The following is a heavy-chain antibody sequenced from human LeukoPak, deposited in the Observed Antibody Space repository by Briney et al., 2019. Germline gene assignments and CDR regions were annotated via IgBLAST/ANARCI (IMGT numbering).Heavy chain of an antibody. CDR3: ARSVTYPYYYGMDV. D-gene: IGHD3-16*01. CDR2: INNSGGSS. J-gene: IGHJ6*02. V-gene: IGHV3-23*01. Sequence: HPGGSLRLSCAASGFSFSSYAMSWVRQAPGKGLEWVSGINNSGGSSYYADSVKGRFTISRDNSKNTLYLQMNSLRAEDTAVYYCARSVTYPYYYGMDVWGQGTTVTVSS. CDR1: GFSFSSYA.